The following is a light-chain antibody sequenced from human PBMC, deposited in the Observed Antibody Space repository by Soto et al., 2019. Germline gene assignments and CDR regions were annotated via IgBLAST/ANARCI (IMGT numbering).Light chain of an antibody. CDR1: QSISNW. Sequence: DIQMTQSPSTLSASVGDTVTNTCRASQSISNWLAWYQQKPGQAPKLLIHKASTLESGVPSRFSGSGSGTEFTLTISSLQPDDFATFYCQQYDRFPYTFGQGTKLEIK. J-gene: IGKJ2*01. CDR3: QQYDRFPYT. V-gene: IGKV1-5*03. CDR2: KAS.